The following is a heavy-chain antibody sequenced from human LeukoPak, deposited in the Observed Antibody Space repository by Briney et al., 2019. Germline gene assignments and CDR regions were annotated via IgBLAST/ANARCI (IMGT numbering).Heavy chain of an antibody. CDR1: GGTFSSYA. CDR3: ATTNDDYGDYTLDY. V-gene: IGHV1-69*06. D-gene: IGHD4-17*01. J-gene: IGHJ4*02. Sequence: ASVKVSGKASGGTFSSYAISWVRQAPGQGLEWMGGIIPIFGTANYAQKFQGRVTITADKSTSTAYMELSSLRSEDTAVYYCATTNDDYGDYTLDYWGQGTLVTVSS. CDR2: IIPIFGTA.